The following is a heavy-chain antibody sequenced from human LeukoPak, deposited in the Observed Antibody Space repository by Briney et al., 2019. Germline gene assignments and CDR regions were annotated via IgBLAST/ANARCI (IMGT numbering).Heavy chain of an antibody. V-gene: IGHV4-4*07. J-gene: IGHJ1*01. CDR1: GGSISGYF. CDR3: AREGGGSNRCLD. CDR2: IYATGIT. Sequence: SETLSLTCTVSGGSISGYFWSWLRQPAGKGLEWIGRIYATGITNYNPSLKSRVTMSVDTSKNQFSLNLTSVTAADTAVYYCAREGGGSNRCLDWGQGTLVTVSS. D-gene: IGHD3-16*02.